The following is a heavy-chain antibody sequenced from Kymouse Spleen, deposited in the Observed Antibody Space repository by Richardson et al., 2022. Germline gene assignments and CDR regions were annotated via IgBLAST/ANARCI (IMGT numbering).Heavy chain of an antibody. J-gene: IGHJ4*02. CDR3: ARDINSSSWFDY. D-gene: IGHD6-6*01. CDR2: IWYDGSNK. V-gene: IGHV3-33*01. Sequence: QVQLVESGGGVVQPGRSLRLSCAASGFTFSSYGMHWVRQAPGKGLEWVAVIWYDGSNKYYADSVKGRFTISRDNSKNTLYLQMNSLRAEDTAVYYCARDINSSSWFDYWGQGTLVTVSS. CDR1: GFTFSSYG.